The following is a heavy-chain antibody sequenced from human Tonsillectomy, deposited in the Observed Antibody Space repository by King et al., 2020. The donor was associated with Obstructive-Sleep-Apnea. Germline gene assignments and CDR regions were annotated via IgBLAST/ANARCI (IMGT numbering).Heavy chain of an antibody. V-gene: IGHV4-39*07. CDR3: ARNPAQDYYYGMDV. CDR1: GGSISSSSYY. Sequence: QLQESGPGLVKPSETLSLTCTVSGGSISSSSYYWGWIRQPPGKGLEWIGSIYYSGSTYYNPSLKSRVTISVETSKNQFSLKLSSVTAADTAVYYCARNPAQDYYYGMDVWGQGTTVTVSS. CDR2: IYYSGST. J-gene: IGHJ6*02.